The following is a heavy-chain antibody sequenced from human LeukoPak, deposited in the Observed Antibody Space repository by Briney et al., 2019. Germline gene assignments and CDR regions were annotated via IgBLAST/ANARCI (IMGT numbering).Heavy chain of an antibody. CDR1: GFTFSSYS. D-gene: IGHD4-11*01. CDR3: ARDLGNYGIFDY. V-gene: IGHV3-21*01. CDR2: ISSSSSYI. J-gene: IGHJ4*02. Sequence: GGSLRLSCAASGFTFSSYSMNWVRQAPGKGLEWVSSISSSSSYIYYADSVKGRFTISRDNAKNSLYLQMNSLRAEDTAVYYCARDLGNYGIFDYWGQGTLVTVSS.